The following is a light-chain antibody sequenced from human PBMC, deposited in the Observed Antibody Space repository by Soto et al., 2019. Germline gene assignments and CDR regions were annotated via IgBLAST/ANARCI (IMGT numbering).Light chain of an antibody. V-gene: IGLV2-14*01. Sequence: QSALTQPASVSGSPGQSITISCTGTSSDVGGYGYVSWYQQRPGKAPKLIIYDVSNRPSGVSNRFSGSKSGNTASLTISGLQAEDEADYSCTSYTSSDTRVVFGGGTKLTVL. CDR3: TSYTSSDTRVV. CDR2: DVS. CDR1: SSDVGGYGY. J-gene: IGLJ2*01.